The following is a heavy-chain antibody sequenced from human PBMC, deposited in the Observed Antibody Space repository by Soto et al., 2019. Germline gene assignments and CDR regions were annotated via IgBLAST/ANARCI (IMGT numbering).Heavy chain of an antibody. CDR3: VRDSGAKLSSS. CDR1: GGTFSSYR. Sequence: QVQLVQSGAEVKKPGSSVKVSCKASGGTFSSYRINWVRQAPGQGLEGVGGIVPIYRTADYAQKFQGRVTITADESERTSYMELRSLKSQDTAVYYCVRDSGAKLSSSWGQGTLVTVSS. CDR2: IVPIYRTA. D-gene: IGHD6-13*01. V-gene: IGHV1-69*01. J-gene: IGHJ4*02.